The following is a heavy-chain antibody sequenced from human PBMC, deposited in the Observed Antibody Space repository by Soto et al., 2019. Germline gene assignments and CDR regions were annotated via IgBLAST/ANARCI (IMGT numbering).Heavy chain of an antibody. CDR1: GGTFSSYA. D-gene: IGHD3-3*01. CDR3: ARVSEGQVQLERRDYDFWSGYYHYYYYGMDA. J-gene: IGHJ6*02. Sequence: ASVKVSCKASGGTFSSYAISWVRQAPGQGLEWMGGIIPIFGTANYAQKFQGRVTITADKSTSTAYMELSSLRSEDTAVYYCARVSEGQVQLERRDYDFWSGYYHYYYYGMDAWGQGTTVTVSS. V-gene: IGHV1-69*06. CDR2: IIPIFGTA.